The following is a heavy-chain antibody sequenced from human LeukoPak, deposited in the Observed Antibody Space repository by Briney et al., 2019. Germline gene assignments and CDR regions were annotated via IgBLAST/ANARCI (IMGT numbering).Heavy chain of an antibody. Sequence: SETLSLTCAVYGGSFSGYYWSWIRQPPGKGLEWIGEINRGGSTNYNPSLKSRVTISVDTSKNQFSLKLSSVTAADTAVCYCAREGYYDSSGYYSVGAFYGYWGQGTLVTVSS. CDR1: GGSFSGYY. CDR2: INRGGST. V-gene: IGHV4-34*01. J-gene: IGHJ4*02. CDR3: AREGYYDSSGYYSVGAFYGY. D-gene: IGHD3-22*01.